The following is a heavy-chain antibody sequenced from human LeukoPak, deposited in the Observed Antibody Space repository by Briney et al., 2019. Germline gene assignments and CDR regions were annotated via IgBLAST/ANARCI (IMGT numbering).Heavy chain of an antibody. Sequence: PSETLFLTCTVSGGSVSSYYWSWVRQPPGKRLEWLGYIYNSGGTNYNPSLNGRVTISVDTSKNQFSLNLSSVTAADTAVYYCARRHHYYYYMDVWGKGTTVTVSS. CDR3: ARRHHYYYYMDV. CDR1: GGSVSSYY. V-gene: IGHV4-4*09. J-gene: IGHJ6*03. CDR2: IYNSGGT.